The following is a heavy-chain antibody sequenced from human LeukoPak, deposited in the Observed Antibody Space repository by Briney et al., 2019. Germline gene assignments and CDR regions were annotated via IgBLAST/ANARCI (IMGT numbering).Heavy chain of an antibody. V-gene: IGHV4-34*01. J-gene: IGHJ6*02. CDR2: INHSGST. D-gene: IGHD3-10*01. CDR1: GGSFSGYY. Sequence: SETLSLTCAVYGGSFSGYYWSWIRQPPGKGLEWIGEINHSGSTNYNPSLKSRVTISVDTSKNQFSLKLSSVTAADTAVYYCARAGGYSYYYGMDVWGQGTTVTVSS. CDR3: ARAGGYSYYYGMDV.